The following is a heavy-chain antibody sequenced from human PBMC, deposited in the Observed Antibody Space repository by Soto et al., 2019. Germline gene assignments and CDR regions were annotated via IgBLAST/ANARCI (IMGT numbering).Heavy chain of an antibody. V-gene: IGHV1-18*01. CDR1: GYTFTSYG. Sequence: QVKLVQSGAEVKKPGASVKVSCKASGYTFTSYGISWVRQAPGQGLEWMGWISAYNGNTNYAQRLQGRVTMTTDTSTCTAYRELGSLRSDDTAVYYCGRAGGNEWLRREFDYWGQGTLVTVSS. D-gene: IGHD5-12*01. CDR2: ISAYNGNT. J-gene: IGHJ4*02. CDR3: GRAGGNEWLRREFDY.